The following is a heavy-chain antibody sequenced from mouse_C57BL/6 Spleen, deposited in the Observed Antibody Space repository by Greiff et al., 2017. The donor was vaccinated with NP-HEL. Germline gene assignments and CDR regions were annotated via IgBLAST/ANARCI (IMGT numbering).Heavy chain of an antibody. Sequence: QVQLQQSGAELVKPGASVKMSCKASGYTFTSYWITWVKQRPGQGLEWIGDIYPGSGSTNYNEKFKSKATLTVDTSSSTAYMQLSSLTSEDSAVYYCASGGILRPHAMDYWGQGTSVTVSS. J-gene: IGHJ4*01. V-gene: IGHV1-55*01. CDR2: IYPGSGST. CDR1: GYTFTSYW. CDR3: ASGGILRPHAMDY. D-gene: IGHD1-2*01.